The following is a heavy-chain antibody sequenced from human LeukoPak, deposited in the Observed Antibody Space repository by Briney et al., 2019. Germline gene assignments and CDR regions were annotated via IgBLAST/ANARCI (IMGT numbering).Heavy chain of an antibody. J-gene: IGHJ3*02. D-gene: IGHD3-16*01. CDR1: GGAISGYY. Sequence: SETLSLTCTVSGGAISGYYWSWIRQPAGKGLEWLGRVYSSGSTKYNPSLESRVTMSVDTSKNQFSLKLNFVTAADTAVYYCAREGGARLGGGAFDIWGQGTMVTVSS. CDR2: VYSSGST. CDR3: AREGGARLGGGAFDI. V-gene: IGHV4-4*07.